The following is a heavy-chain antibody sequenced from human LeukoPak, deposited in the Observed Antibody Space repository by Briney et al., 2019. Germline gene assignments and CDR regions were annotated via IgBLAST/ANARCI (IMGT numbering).Heavy chain of an antibody. CDR3: ARFRITVDSFGY. CDR1: GGSISSGDYY. CDR2: IYYSGST. J-gene: IGHJ4*02. D-gene: IGHD3-10*01. V-gene: IGHV4-30-4*01. Sequence: PSETLSLTCTVSGGSISSGDYYWSWIRQPPGRGLEWIGYIYYSGSTYYNPSLKSRVTISLDTSKNQFSLKLSSVTAADTAVYYCARFRITVDSFGYWGQGTLVTVSS.